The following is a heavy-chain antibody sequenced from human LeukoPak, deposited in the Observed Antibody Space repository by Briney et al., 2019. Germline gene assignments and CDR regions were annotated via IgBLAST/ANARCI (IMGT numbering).Heavy chain of an antibody. CDR2: ISGSDDST. Sequence: GGSLRLSCVASGFTFSSYGISWVRQAPGKGLEWVSAISGSDDSTYYADSVRGRFTISRDVSKNTLFLQMNSLRAEDTALYYCTKAKYYHFDYWGQGTLVTVSS. CDR1: GFTFSSYG. CDR3: TKAKYYHFDY. J-gene: IGHJ4*02. D-gene: IGHD3-16*01. V-gene: IGHV3-23*01.